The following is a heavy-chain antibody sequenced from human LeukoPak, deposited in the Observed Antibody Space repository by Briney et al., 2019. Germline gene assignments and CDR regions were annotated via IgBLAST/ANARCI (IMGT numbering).Heavy chain of an antibody. CDR1: GFTFSSYA. CDR2: ISGSGGST. CDR3: APLQRLGELSGLDY. J-gene: IGHJ4*02. Sequence: GGSLRLSCAASGFTFSSYAMSWVRQAPGKGLEWVSAISGSGGSTYYADSVKGRFTISRDNSKNTLYLQMNSLRAEDTAVYYCAPLQRLGELSGLDYWGQGTLVTVSS. D-gene: IGHD3-16*02. V-gene: IGHV3-23*01.